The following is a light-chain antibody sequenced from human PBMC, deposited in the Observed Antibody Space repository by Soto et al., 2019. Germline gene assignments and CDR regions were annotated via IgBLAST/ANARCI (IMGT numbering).Light chain of an antibody. J-gene: IGLJ1*01. CDR2: DVS. CDR1: SSDVGGYNY. V-gene: IGLV2-14*01. CDR3: SSYTTSSTYV. Sequence: QNALTKPASVSGSPAHSITISCTGTSSDVGGYNYVSWYQQHPGKAPKLMIYDVSNRPSGVSNRFSGSKSGNTASLTISGLQAEDEADYYCSSYTTSSTYVFGTGT.